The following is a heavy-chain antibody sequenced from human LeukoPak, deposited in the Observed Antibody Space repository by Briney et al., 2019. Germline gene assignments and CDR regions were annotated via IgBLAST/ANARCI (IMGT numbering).Heavy chain of an antibody. V-gene: IGHV1-2*02. D-gene: IGHD2-2*01. CDR3: TRATSVVVPAADHYYYGMDV. Sequence: GASVKVSCKASGSTFTGYYMHWVRQAPGQGLEWMGWINPNSGGTDSAQKFQGRVTMTRDTSLSTAYMELSRLRSDDTAVYYCTRATSVVVPAADHYYYGMDVWGQGTTVTVSS. J-gene: IGHJ6*02. CDR1: GSTFTGYY. CDR2: INPNSGGT.